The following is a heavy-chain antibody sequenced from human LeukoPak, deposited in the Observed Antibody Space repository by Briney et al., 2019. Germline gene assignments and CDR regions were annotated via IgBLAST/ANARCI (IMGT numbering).Heavy chain of an antibody. CDR2: INSDGSST. D-gene: IGHD3-10*01. CDR3: ARVTYYYSSGSYDDFYYYMDV. Sequence: GGSLRLSCAASGFTFSSYWMHWVRQAPGKGLAWVSHINSDGSSTSYADSVKGRFTISRDNAKNTLYLEMNSLRAEDTAVYYCARVTYYYSSGSYDDFYYYMDVWGKGTTVTVSS. CDR1: GFTFSSYW. V-gene: IGHV3-74*01. J-gene: IGHJ6*03.